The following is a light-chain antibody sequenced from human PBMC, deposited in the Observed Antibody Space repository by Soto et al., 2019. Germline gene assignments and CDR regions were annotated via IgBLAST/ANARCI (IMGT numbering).Light chain of an antibody. V-gene: IGLV3-21*04. CDR2: NDS. Sequence: SYELTQPPSVSVAPGKTARITCGGNNIGSKSVHWYQQKPGQAPVLVIYNDSDRPSGIPERFSGSNSGNTATLTISRVEAGDEADYYCQDWDTSSDQVVFGGGTKLTVL. J-gene: IGLJ2*01. CDR3: QDWDTSSDQVV. CDR1: NIGSKS.